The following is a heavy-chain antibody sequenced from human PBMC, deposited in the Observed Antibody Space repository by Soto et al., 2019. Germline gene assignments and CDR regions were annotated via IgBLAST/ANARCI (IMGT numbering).Heavy chain of an antibody. CDR1: GYTFTSYG. J-gene: IGHJ6*02. V-gene: IGHV1-18*04. CDR2: ISAYNGNT. Sequence: QVQLVQSGAEVKKPGASVKVSCKASGYTFTSYGISWVRQSPGQGLEWMGWISAYNGNTNYAQKLQGRVTMTTDTSTSTAYMELRSLRSDDTAVYYCARGGVVVVVAAILPYYYGMDVWGQGTTVTVSS. D-gene: IGHD2-15*01. CDR3: ARGGVVVVVAAILPYYYGMDV.